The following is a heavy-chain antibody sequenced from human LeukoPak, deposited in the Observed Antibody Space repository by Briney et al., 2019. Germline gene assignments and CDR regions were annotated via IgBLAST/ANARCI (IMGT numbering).Heavy chain of an antibody. V-gene: IGHV3-23*01. CDR2: ISGSGGST. Sequence: GGSLRLSCAASGFTFSSYAMSWVRQAPGKGLEWVSGISGSGGSTYYADSVKGQFTISRDNSKNTLYLQMNSLRAEDTAVYYCAKSRTTVTTYLDYWGQGTVVTVSS. CDR1: GFTFSSYA. D-gene: IGHD4-17*01. CDR3: AKSRTTVTTYLDY. J-gene: IGHJ4*02.